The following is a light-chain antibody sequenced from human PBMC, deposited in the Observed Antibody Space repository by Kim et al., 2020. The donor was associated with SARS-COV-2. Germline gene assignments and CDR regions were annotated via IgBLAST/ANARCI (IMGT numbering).Light chain of an antibody. Sequence: SVSQGERDTHSSWASQSATSNLAWYKQKHGQAPRLPCYGASTRATGIPARVRGSRSGAELTPPISRLQSEDFAVNYCQQYNEGLRTCGQGTKLEI. CDR1: QSATSN. CDR2: GAS. V-gene: IGKV3-15*01. CDR3: QQYNEGLRT. J-gene: IGKJ2*02.